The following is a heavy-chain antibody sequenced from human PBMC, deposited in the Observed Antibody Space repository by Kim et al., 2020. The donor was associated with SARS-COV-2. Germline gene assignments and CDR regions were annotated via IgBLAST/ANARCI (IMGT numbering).Heavy chain of an antibody. D-gene: IGHD6-19*01. CDR2: ISSSSSYI. V-gene: IGHV3-21*01. Sequence: GGSLRLSCAASGFTFSSYSMNWVRQAPGKGLEWVSSISSSSSYIYYADSVKGRFTISRDNAKNSLYLQMNTLRAEDTAVYYCATKDKWLENYWGQGTLVTVSS. J-gene: IGHJ4*02. CDR1: GFTFSSYS. CDR3: ATKDKWLENY.